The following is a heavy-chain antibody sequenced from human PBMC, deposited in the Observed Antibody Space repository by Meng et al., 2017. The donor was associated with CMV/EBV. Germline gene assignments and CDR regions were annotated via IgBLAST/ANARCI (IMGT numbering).Heavy chain of an antibody. D-gene: IGHD2-15*01. CDR3: ARAGKDWVGRTVYYDY. J-gene: IGHJ4*02. CDR2: IYSGGST. V-gene: IGHV3-53*01. Sequence: LSLTCAASGFTVSSNYMSWVRQAPGKGLEWVSVIYSGGSTYYADFVKGRFTISRDNSKNTLYLQMNSLRAEDTAVYYCARAGKDWVGRTVYYDYWGQGTLVTVSS. CDR1: GFTVSSNY.